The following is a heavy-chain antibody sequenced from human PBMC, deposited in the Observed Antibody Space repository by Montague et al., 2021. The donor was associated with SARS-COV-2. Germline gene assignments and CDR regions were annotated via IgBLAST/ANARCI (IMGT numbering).Heavy chain of an antibody. CDR3: ARSPDYDSTPT. D-gene: IGHD3-22*01. Sequence: SETLSLTCAVSGGSINSSNWWCWVRQPPGKGLEWIGEIYHSGSTNYNPSLKSRVTISVDKSKNQFSLKLSSVTAADTAVYYCARSPDYDSTPTWSQGTLVTVSS. CDR2: IYHSGST. V-gene: IGHV4-4*02. J-gene: IGHJ5*02. CDR1: GGSINSSNW.